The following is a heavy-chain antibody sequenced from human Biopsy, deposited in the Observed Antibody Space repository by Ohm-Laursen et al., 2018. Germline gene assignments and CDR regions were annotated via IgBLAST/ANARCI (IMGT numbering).Heavy chain of an antibody. D-gene: IGHD3-10*01. V-gene: IGHV4-59*07. CDR1: RGSFGGYY. CDR3: SRGRVEKGTRSPSWGLYDTYYKYHAMDV. CDR2: IHNGDT. J-gene: IGHJ6*02. Sequence: SDTLSLTCIVSRGSFGGYYWSWIRQTPGRGLQYIAYIHNGDTHYNPSLESRVTISLDTSKSQFSLKLTSVTAADTGVYFCSRGRVEKGTRSPSWGLYDTYYKYHAMDVWGPGTAVTVSS.